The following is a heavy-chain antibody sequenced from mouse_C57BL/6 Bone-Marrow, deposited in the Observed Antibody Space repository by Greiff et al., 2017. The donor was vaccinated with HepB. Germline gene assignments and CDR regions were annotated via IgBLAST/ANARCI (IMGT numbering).Heavy chain of an antibody. CDR1: GYTFSSYW. CDR3: ARYYRYDVDY. J-gene: IGHJ2*01. CDR2: ILPGSGST. D-gene: IGHD2-14*01. V-gene: IGHV1-9*01. Sequence: VQLKESGAELMKPGASVKISCKATGYTFSSYWIEWVKQRPGHGLEWIGEILPGSGSTYYNEKFKGKATFTADTSSNTAYMQLSSLTSEDSAVYYCARYYRYDVDYWGQGTTLTVSS.